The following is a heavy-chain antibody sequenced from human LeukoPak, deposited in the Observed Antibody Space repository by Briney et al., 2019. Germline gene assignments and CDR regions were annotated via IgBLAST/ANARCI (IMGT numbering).Heavy chain of an antibody. J-gene: IGHJ5*02. CDR2: VNPNSGGT. CDR1: GNTFTDYF. CDR3: ARGGLQGVLYGSSSFWFDP. V-gene: IGHV1-2*02. Sequence: ASVKVSCKASGNTFTDYFIHWVRQASGQGLEWMGWVNPNSGGTNYAQKFQGRVTMTRDTSISTTYMELSRLRSDDTAVYYCARGGLQGVLYGSSSFWFDPWGQGTLVTVSS. D-gene: IGHD6-6*01.